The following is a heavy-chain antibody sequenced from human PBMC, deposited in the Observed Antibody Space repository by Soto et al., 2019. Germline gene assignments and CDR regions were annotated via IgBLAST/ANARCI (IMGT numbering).Heavy chain of an antibody. Sequence: GGSLRLSCAASGFTFSSCGMHWVRQAPGKGLEWVAVIWYDGSNKYYADSVKGRFTISRDNSKNTLYLQMNSLRAEDTAVYYCARDSVYYGSGSYHFDYWGQGTLVAVSS. V-gene: IGHV3-33*01. CDR1: GFTFSSCG. CDR2: IWYDGSNK. CDR3: ARDSVYYGSGSYHFDY. J-gene: IGHJ4*02. D-gene: IGHD3-10*01.